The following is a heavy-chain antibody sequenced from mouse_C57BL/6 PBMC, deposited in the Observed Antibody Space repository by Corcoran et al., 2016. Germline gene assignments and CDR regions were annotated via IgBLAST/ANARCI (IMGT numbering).Heavy chain of an antibody. CDR3: AAGYGNYVPNFDV. CDR2: INPNNGGT. J-gene: IGHJ1*03. Sequence: EVQLQQSGPELVKPGASVKISCKASGYTSTDYYMNWVKQSHGKSLEWIGDINPNNGGTSYNQKFKGKATLTVDKSSSTAYMELRSLTSEDSAVYYCAAGYGNYVPNFDVWGTGTTVTVSS. D-gene: IGHD2-1*01. V-gene: IGHV1-26*01. CDR1: GYTSTDYY.